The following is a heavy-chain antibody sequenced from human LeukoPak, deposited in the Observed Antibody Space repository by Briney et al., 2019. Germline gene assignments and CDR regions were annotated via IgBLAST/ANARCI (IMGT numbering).Heavy chain of an antibody. J-gene: IGHJ5*02. CDR2: ISSSGSTI. CDR1: GFTFSSYA. CDR3: ASRGSGGYFDP. Sequence: GGSLRLPCAASGFTFSSYAMSWVRQAPGKGLEWVSYISSSGSTIYYADSVKGRFTISRDNAKNSLYLQMNSLRAEDTAVYYCASRGSGGYFDPWGQGTLVTVSS. V-gene: IGHV3-48*04. D-gene: IGHD6-25*01.